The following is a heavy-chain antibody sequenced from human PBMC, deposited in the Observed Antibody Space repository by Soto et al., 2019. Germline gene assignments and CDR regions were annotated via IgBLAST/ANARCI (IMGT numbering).Heavy chain of an antibody. CDR1: GFSFSTYA. CDR3: AKDQAAAGTISRYFQH. J-gene: IGHJ1*01. Sequence: EVQLLESGGGLVQPAGSLRLSCAASGFSFSTYAMSWVRQAPGKGLEWVSGISGSGGTTYYADSVKGRFTISRDNSKNPLYLQVNSLRAEDTAVYYCAKDQAAAGTISRYFQHWGQGTLVTVSS. V-gene: IGHV3-23*01. D-gene: IGHD6-13*01. CDR2: ISGSGGTT.